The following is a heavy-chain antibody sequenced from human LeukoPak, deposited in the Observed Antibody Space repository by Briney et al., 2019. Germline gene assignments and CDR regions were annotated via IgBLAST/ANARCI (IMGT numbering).Heavy chain of an antibody. CDR3: ARAGGYCGRISCPYYFDY. CDR1: GYTFTSYE. J-gene: IGHJ4*02. D-gene: IGHD2-15*01. CDR2: MNPNSGNT. Sequence: GSSVKVSCKACGYTFTSYEINWVRQATGQGLEWMGWMNPNSGNTGYAQKFQGRVTMTRNTSISTAYMELSSLRSEDTAVYYCARAGGYCGRISCPYYFDYWGQGSLAAVSS. V-gene: IGHV1-8*01.